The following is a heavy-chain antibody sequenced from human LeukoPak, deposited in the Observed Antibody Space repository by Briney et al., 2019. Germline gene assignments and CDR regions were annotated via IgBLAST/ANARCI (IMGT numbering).Heavy chain of an antibody. CDR2: INPKSGVT. D-gene: IGHD1-26*01. Sequence: ASVKVSCKASGYTFTGYYMHWVRQAPGQGLEWMGWINPKSGVTKYAQKFQGRVTMTRDTSISTAYMGLSRLRSDDTAVYYCASFKGIVGAPGAFDIWGQGTMVTVSS. CDR1: GYTFTGYY. CDR3: ASFKGIVGAPGAFDI. J-gene: IGHJ3*02. V-gene: IGHV1-2*02.